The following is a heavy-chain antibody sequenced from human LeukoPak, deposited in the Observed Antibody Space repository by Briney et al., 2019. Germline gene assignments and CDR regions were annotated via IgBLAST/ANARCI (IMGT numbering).Heavy chain of an antibody. CDR3: AKPPGTTVTILNWFDP. V-gene: IGHV3-23*01. D-gene: IGHD4-17*01. J-gene: IGHJ5*02. CDR1: GFTFSSYA. CDR2: ISGSGGST. Sequence: GGSLRLSCAASGFTFSSYAMIWVRQAPGKGLEWVSAISGSGGSTYYADSVKGRFTISRDNSKNTLYLQMNSLRAEDTAVYYCAKPPGTTVTILNWFDPWGQGTLVTVSS.